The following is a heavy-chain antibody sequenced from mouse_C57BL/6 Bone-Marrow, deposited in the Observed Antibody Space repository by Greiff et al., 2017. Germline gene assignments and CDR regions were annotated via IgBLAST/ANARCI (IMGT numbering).Heavy chain of an antibody. J-gene: IGHJ2*01. CDR3: AREGWPSYYFDY. CDR2: IDPSDSYT. D-gene: IGHD2-3*01. V-gene: IGHV1-69*01. Sequence: VQLQQPGAELVMPGASVKLSCKASGYTFTSYWMHWVKQRPGQGLEWIGEIDPSDSYTNYNQKFKGKATLTVDKSSSTAYMQLSRLTSEDSAVYYCAREGWPSYYFDYWGQGTTLTVSS. CDR1: GYTFTSYW.